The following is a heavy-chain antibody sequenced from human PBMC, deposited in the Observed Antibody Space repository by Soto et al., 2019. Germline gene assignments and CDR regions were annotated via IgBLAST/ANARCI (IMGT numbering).Heavy chain of an antibody. Sequence: PGGSLRLSCAASGLTFSDVWMSWVRQAPGKGLEWVGRIKSNSDGGTADYAAPVKGRFTISRDDSKNTLYLQMNSLKTEDTAVYYCTARSSWFDYWGQGTLVTVSS. D-gene: IGHD6-13*01. CDR1: GLTFSDVW. CDR3: TARSSWFDY. V-gene: IGHV3-15*01. CDR2: IKSNSDGGTA. J-gene: IGHJ4*02.